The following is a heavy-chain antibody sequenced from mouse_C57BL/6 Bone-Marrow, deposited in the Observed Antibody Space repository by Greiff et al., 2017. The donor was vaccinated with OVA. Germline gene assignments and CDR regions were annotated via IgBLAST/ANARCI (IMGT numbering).Heavy chain of an antibody. CDR1: GYTFTSYW. CDR2: IYPGNSDT. V-gene: IGHV1-5*01. Sequence: VQLKQSGTVLARPGASVKMSCKTSGYTFTSYWMHWVKQRPGQGLEWIGAIYPGNSDTSYNQKFKGKAKLTAVTSASTAYMELSSLTNEDSAVYYCTRVHYYGSSYVPSYWYFDVWGTGTTVTVSS. D-gene: IGHD1-1*01. CDR3: TRVHYYGSSYVPSYWYFDV. J-gene: IGHJ1*03.